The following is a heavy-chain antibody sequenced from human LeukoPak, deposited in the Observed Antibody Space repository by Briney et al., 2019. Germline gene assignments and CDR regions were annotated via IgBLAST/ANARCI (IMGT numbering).Heavy chain of an antibody. V-gene: IGHV3-30*18. CDR1: GFNFSTYG. D-gene: IGHD6-13*01. CDR3: AKDHVTSSSWFPDY. J-gene: IGHJ4*02. Sequence: PGGSLRLSCAASGFNFSTYGMHWVRPAPGKGLEWVAVISYDGINKYYADSVKGRFTISRDNSKNMLYLQMSSLRAEDTAVYYCAKDHVTSSSWFPDYWGQGTLVTVSS. CDR2: ISYDGINK.